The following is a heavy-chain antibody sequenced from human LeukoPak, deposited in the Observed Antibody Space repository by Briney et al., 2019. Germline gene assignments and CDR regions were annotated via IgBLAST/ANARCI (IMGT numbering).Heavy chain of an antibody. V-gene: IGHV3-9*01. CDR1: GFTFDDYA. Sequence: PGRSLRLSCAASGFTFDDYAMHWVRQAPGKGLEWVSGISWNSGSIGYADSVKGRFTISRDNAKNSLYLQMNSLRAEDTALYYCEKDSGSGYSYGFGGDAFDIWGQGTMVTVSS. CDR3: EKDSGSGYSYGFGGDAFDI. CDR2: ISWNSGSI. J-gene: IGHJ3*02. D-gene: IGHD5-18*01.